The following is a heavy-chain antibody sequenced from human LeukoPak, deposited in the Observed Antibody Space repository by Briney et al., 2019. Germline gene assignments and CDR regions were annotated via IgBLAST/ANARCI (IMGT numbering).Heavy chain of an antibody. CDR3: ARTLNYYDSRPIDY. V-gene: IGHV4-34*01. Sequence: SETLSLTCAVYGGSFSGYYWSWIRQPPGKGLEWIGEINHSGSTNYNPSLKSRVTISVDTSKNQFSLKLSSVTAADTAVYYCARTLNYYDSRPIDYWGQGTLVTVSS. D-gene: IGHD3-22*01. CDR2: INHSGST. CDR1: GGSFSGYY. J-gene: IGHJ4*02.